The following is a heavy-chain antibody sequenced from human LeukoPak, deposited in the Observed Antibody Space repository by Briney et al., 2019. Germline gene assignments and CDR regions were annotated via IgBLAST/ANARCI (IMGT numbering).Heavy chain of an antibody. J-gene: IGHJ5*02. D-gene: IGHD3-22*01. V-gene: IGHV4-38-2*01. CDR2: IYHSGST. Sequence: SETLSLTCAVSGYSISSGYYWGWIRQPPGKGLEWIGSIYHSGSTYYNPSLKSRVTISVDTSKNQFSLKLSSVTAADTAVYYCERGRDYYDSSGYYSWFDPWGQGTLVTVSS. CDR3: ERGRDYYDSSGYYSWFDP. CDR1: GYSISSGYY.